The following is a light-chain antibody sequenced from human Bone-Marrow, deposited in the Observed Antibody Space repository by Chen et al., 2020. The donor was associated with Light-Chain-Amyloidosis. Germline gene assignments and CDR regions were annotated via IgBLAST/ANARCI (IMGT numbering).Light chain of an antibody. V-gene: IGLV3-25*03. CDR1: DLPTKY. J-gene: IGLJ2*01. CDR3: QSADSSGTYEVI. CDR2: RDT. Sequence: SSEPTQPPSVSVSPGQTARLTCPGADLPTKYAYWYQQKPGQAPVLVRHRDTERPSGISERVSGSSSGTTATLTISGVQAEDEADYHCQSADSSGTYEVIFGGGTKLTVL.